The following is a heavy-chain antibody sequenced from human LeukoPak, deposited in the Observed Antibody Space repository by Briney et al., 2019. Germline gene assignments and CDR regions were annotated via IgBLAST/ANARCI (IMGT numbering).Heavy chain of an antibody. CDR3: ARDGIVGATLFDY. Sequence: GGSLRLSCAASGFTFSSYSMNWVRQAPGKGLEWVSSISSSSSYIYYADSVKGRFTISRDNAKNSLYLQMNSLRAEDTAVYYCARDGIVGATLFDYWGQGTLVTVSS. CDR1: GFTFSSYS. V-gene: IGHV3-21*01. J-gene: IGHJ4*02. D-gene: IGHD1-26*01. CDR2: ISSSSSYI.